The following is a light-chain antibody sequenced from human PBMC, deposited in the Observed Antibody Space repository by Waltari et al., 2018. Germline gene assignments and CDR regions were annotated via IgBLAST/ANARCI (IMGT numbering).Light chain of an antibody. J-gene: IGLJ2*01. Sequence: SSELTQDPAVSVALGQTVRNTCHGDILRTFYAHWCRQKPGQAPELVIYGKNNRPSGSPDRFSASSSGTTTSLTITGAQAEDEADYYCSSRDISGDVVFGGGTELTVL. V-gene: IGLV3-19*01. CDR2: GKN. CDR1: ILRTFY. CDR3: SSRDISGDVV.